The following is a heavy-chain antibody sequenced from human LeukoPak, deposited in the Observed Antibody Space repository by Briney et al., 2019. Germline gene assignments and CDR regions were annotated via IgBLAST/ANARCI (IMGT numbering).Heavy chain of an antibody. CDR1: GFTFSSYS. D-gene: IGHD5-18*01. CDR3: AGAGYSLDAFDI. V-gene: IGHV3-21*01. Sequence: GGSLRLSCAASGFTFSSYSMNWVRQAPGKGLEWVSSISSSSSYIYYADSVKGRFTISRDNAKNSLYLQMNSLRAEDTAVYYCAGAGYSLDAFDIWGQGTMVTVSS. J-gene: IGHJ3*02. CDR2: ISSSSSYI.